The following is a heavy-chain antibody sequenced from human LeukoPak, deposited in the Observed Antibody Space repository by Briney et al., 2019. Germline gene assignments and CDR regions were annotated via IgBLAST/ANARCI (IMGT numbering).Heavy chain of an antibody. CDR3: ARGGGYCSSTSCQRGFDY. V-gene: IGHV1-8*01. CDR2: NPNSGNT. J-gene: IGHJ4*02. D-gene: IGHD2-2*01. Sequence: NPNSGNTGYAQKFQGRVTMTRNTSISTAYMELSSLRSEDTAVYYCARGGGYCSSTSCQRGFDYWGQGTLVTVSS.